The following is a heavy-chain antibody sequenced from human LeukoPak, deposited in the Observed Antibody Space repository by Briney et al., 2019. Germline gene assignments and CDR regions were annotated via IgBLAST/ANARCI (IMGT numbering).Heavy chain of an antibody. CDR3: TTNDAFDI. Sequence: PGGSLRLSCVASVFTFSNAWMNWVRQAPGKGLEWVGHIKTKSDGGPTDYAAPVKGRFTISRDDSKNTLYLQMNSLKTEDTAVYYCTTNDAFDIWGQGTMVTVSS. CDR2: IKTKSDGGPT. J-gene: IGHJ3*02. CDR1: VFTFSNAW. V-gene: IGHV3-15*01.